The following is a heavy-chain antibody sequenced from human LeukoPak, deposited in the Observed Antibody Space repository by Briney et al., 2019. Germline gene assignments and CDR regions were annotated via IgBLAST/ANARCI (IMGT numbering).Heavy chain of an antibody. V-gene: IGHV3-23*01. D-gene: IGHD5-12*01. J-gene: IGHJ4*02. CDR3: AREGSAYDHRLDY. Sequence: GGSLRLSCAASGFTFSSYAMSWVRQAPGKGLGWVSAISGSGGSTYYADSVKGRFTISRDNAKNSLYLQMNSLRAEDTAVYYCAREGSAYDHRLDYWGQGTLVTVSS. CDR1: GFTFSSYA. CDR2: ISGSGGST.